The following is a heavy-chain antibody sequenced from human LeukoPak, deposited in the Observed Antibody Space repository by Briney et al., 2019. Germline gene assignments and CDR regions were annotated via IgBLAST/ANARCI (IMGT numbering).Heavy chain of an antibody. CDR3: AGTTYYDFWSGYPHAFDI. D-gene: IGHD3-3*01. CDR1: GGSISSSNW. J-gene: IGHJ3*02. V-gene: IGHV4-4*02. CDR2: IFHSGST. Sequence: PSETLSLTCAVSGGSISSSNWWSWVRQPPGKGLEWIGEIFHSGSTNYNPSLKSRVTISVDKSKNQFSLKLSSVTAADTAVYYCAGTTYYDFWSGYPHAFDIWGQGTMVTVSS.